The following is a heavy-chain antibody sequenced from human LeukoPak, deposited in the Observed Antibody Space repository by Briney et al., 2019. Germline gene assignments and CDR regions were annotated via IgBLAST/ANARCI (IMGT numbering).Heavy chain of an antibody. J-gene: IGHJ4*02. D-gene: IGHD2-15*01. V-gene: IGHV3-21*01. CDR2: ISSSSSYI. Sequence: GGSLRLSCAASGFTFSSYAMSWVRQAPGKGLEWVSSISSSSSYIYYADSVKGRFTISRDNAKNSLYLQMNSLRAEDTAVYYCARDKRDLGYCSGGSCYPPDGFDYWGQGTLVTVSS. CDR1: GFTFSSYA. CDR3: ARDKRDLGYCSGGSCYPPDGFDY.